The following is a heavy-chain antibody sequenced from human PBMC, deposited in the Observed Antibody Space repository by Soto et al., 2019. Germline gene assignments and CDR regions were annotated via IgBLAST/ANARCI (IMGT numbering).Heavy chain of an antibody. V-gene: IGHV3-33*01. D-gene: IGHD6-19*01. Sequence: PGGSLRLSCAASGFTFSHFGMHWVRQAPGKGLESVAIIWYDGSHEYYADSVKGRFTISRDNSKNTLSLQMNSLTAEDTALYCCARDSAAGRGLDYWGQGTLVTVSS. CDR2: IWYDGSHE. CDR3: ARDSAAGRGLDY. J-gene: IGHJ4*02. CDR1: GFTFSHFG.